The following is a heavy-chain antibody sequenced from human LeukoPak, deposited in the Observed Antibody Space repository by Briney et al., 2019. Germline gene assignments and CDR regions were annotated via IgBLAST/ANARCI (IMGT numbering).Heavy chain of an antibody. CDR1: GFTFSGYS. CDR3: VRESGSSWYFDS. V-gene: IGHV3-48*02. CDR2: ISGSGGSI. D-gene: IGHD6-13*01. J-gene: IGHJ4*02. Sequence: SGGSLRLSCAASGFTFSGYSMNWVRQAPGKGLEWVSYISGSGGSIYYADSVKGRFTISRDNAKNSLYLQMNNLTHEDTSVYFCVRESGSSWYFDSWGQGTLVTVSS.